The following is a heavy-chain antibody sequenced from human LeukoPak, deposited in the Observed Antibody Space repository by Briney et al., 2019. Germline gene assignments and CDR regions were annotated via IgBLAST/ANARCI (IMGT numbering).Heavy chain of an antibody. J-gene: IGHJ6*03. CDR1: GGTFSSYA. CDR2: IIPIFGTA. D-gene: IGHD3-10*01. V-gene: IGHV1-69*05. Sequence: SVKVSCKASGGTFSSYAISWVRQAPGQGLEWMGRIIPIFGTANYAQKSQGRVTITTDESTSTAYMELSSLRSEDTAVYYCARGSLSAGNYYYMDVWGKGTTVTVSS. CDR3: ARGSLSAGNYYYMDV.